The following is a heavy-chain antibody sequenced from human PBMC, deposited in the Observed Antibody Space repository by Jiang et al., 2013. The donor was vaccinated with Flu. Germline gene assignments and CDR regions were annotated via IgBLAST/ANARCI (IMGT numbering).Heavy chain of an antibody. CDR3: ARDYEGYYYGSGSQDYMDV. CDR1: GYSISSGYY. J-gene: IGHJ6*03. D-gene: IGHD3-10*01. Sequence: SGPGLVKPSETLSLTCAVSGYSISSGYYWGWIRQPPGKGLEWIGSIYHSGSTYYNPSLKSRVTISVDTSKNQFSLKLSSVTAADTAVYYCARDYEGYYYGSGSQDYMDVWGKGTTVTVSS. V-gene: IGHV4-38-2*02. CDR2: IYHSGST.